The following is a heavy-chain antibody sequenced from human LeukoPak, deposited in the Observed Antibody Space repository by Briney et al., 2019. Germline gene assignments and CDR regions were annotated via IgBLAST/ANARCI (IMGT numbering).Heavy chain of an antibody. J-gene: IGHJ3*02. V-gene: IGHV1-2*02. CDR2: INPNSGGT. CDR1: GYTFTGYY. Sequence: ASVKVSCKASGYTFTGYYMHWVRQAPGQGLEWMGWINPNSGGTNYAQKFQGRVTMTRDTSISTAYMELSRLRSDDTAVYYCARDIAVAGGAFDIWGQGTMVTVSS. D-gene: IGHD6-19*01. CDR3: ARDIAVAGGAFDI.